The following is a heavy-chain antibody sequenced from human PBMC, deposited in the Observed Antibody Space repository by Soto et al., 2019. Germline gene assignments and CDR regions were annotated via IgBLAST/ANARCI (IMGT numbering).Heavy chain of an antibody. CDR3: AHIPNYYQYDWFAP. CDR1: GFSLTTRGVG. J-gene: IGHJ5*02. V-gene: IGHV2-5*02. D-gene: IGHD3-16*01. Sequence: QITLKESGPTLVKPTQTLTLTCTFSGFSLTTRGVGVGWIRQPPGKALEFLALIYWDDDKRYSPSLQSSLSITKDPSKIQVVLTMTNVDPVDTATYYCAHIPNYYQYDWFAPWGQGTLVSVSS. CDR2: IYWDDDK.